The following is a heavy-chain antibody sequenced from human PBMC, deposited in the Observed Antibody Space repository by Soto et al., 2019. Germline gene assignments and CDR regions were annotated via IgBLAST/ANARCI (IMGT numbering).Heavy chain of an antibody. Sequence: QMVLQESGPGLVKPSETLSLTCNVSGGSISSFYWTWIRQPAGGRLEWIGRVYDSGSSNYNPSLKTPITLSILRSRSQFSAGLFSVTAADTAVYYSARGVAETDFSPWANWFDIWGQGILVTVSS. CDR2: VYDSGSS. V-gene: IGHV4-4*07. J-gene: IGHJ5*02. D-gene: IGHD6-19*01. CDR3: ARGVAETDFSPWANWFDI. CDR1: GGSISSFY.